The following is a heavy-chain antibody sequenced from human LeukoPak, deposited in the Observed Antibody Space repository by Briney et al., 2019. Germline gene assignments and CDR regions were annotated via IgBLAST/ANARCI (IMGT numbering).Heavy chain of an antibody. D-gene: IGHD3/OR15-3a*01. Sequence: GGSLRLPCAASGFTFSNHWMHWVRQAPRKGLVWVSRINNDGSNTMYADSVKGRFTISRDNAKNTLYLQMNSLRAEDTAVYYCVRGSFGPDIWGQGTMVTVSS. V-gene: IGHV3-74*03. J-gene: IGHJ3*02. CDR1: GFTFSNHW. CDR3: VRGSFGPDI. CDR2: INNDGSNT.